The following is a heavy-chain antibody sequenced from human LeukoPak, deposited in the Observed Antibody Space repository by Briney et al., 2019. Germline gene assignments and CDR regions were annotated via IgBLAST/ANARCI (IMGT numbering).Heavy chain of an antibody. D-gene: IGHD6-13*01. Sequence: SETLSLTCTVSGGSISSYYWSWIRQPPGKGLEWIGYIYYSGSTNYNPSLKSRVTISVDTSKNQFSLKLSSVTAAVTAVYYCARHQGTYSSSWYDYWGQGTLVTVSS. CDR2: IYYSGST. CDR3: ARHQGTYSSSWYDY. CDR1: GGSISSYY. V-gene: IGHV4-59*08. J-gene: IGHJ4*02.